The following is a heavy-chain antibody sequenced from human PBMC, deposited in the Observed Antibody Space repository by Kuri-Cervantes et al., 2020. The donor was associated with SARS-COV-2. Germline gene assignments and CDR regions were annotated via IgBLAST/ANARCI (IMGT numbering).Heavy chain of an antibody. D-gene: IGHD3-9*01. CDR2: VDSDGSSV. Sequence: GGSLRLSCAASGFAFNHHWMHWVRQVPGKGLVWVSRVDSDGSSVTYADSVKGRFTSSRDNAKNTLYLQMNSLRVEDTAVYYCVRGYDILTGNYNGYYYYYGMDVWGQGTTVTGAS. CDR3: VRGYDILTGNYNGYYYYYGMDV. J-gene: IGHJ6*01. V-gene: IGHV3-74*03. CDR1: GFAFNHHW.